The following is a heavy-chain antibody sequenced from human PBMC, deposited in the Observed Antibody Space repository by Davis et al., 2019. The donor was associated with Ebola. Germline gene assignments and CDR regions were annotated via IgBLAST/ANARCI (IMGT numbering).Heavy chain of an antibody. CDR2: IVPIFDTA. V-gene: IGHV1-69*13. CDR1: GGTFSSYA. J-gene: IGHJ4*02. CDR3: ARVSYYYGSGTYYGY. D-gene: IGHD3-10*01. Sequence: SVKVSCKASGGTFSSYAINWVRQAPGQGLEWMGGIVPIFDTANYAQKFQGRVTITADESTSTAYMELSSLRSEDTAVYYCARVSYYYGSGTYYGYWGQGTLVTVSS.